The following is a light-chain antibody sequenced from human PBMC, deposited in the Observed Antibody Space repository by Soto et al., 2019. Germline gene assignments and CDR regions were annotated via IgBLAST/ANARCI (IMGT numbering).Light chain of an antibody. CDR3: SSFTSTRTYV. V-gene: IGLV2-14*01. CDR1: SSDVGGCNC. J-gene: IGLJ1*01. CDR2: EVN. Sequence: QSVLTQPASVSGSPGQSITISCTGTSSDVGGCNCVSWYQQHPGKAPKLMIYEVNNRPSGVSNRFSGSKSANTPSLTISGLHAEDDADYYCSSFTSTRTYVFGTGTKVTVL.